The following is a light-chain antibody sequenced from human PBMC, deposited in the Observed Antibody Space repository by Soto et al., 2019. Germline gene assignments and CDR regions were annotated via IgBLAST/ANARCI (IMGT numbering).Light chain of an antibody. CDR3: QQYYSYPRT. CDR2: DAS. J-gene: IGKJ1*01. V-gene: IGKV1-5*01. CDR1: QSVSGW. Sequence: IQMSQSPSTLSASVGDTVTVTCRASQSVSGWLAWYQQKPGEAPKLLIYDASALPSGVPSRFSGSGSGTDFTLTISCLQSEDFATYYCQQYYSYPRTFGQGTKVDIK.